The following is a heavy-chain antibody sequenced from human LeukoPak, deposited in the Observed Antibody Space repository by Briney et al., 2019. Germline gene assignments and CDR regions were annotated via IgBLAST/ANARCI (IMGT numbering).Heavy chain of an antibody. CDR3: ARVDGALDFWSGYYRVDAFDI. Sequence: GASVKVSCKASGYTFTGYYIHWVRQAPGQGLEWMGWINANSGGTDYAQKFQGRVTMTRDTSISTAYMELSRLRSDDTAVYYCARVDGALDFWSGYYRVDAFDIWGQGTMVTVSS. V-gene: IGHV1-2*02. J-gene: IGHJ3*02. D-gene: IGHD3-3*01. CDR2: INANSGGT. CDR1: GYTFTGYY.